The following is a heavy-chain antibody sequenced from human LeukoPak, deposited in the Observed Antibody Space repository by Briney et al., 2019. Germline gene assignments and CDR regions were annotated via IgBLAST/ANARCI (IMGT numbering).Heavy chain of an antibody. D-gene: IGHD6-19*01. CDR3: ARGKRAVAGTLGY. CDR1: GGTFSSYA. CDR2: IIPIFGTA. V-gene: IGHV1-69*05. J-gene: IGHJ4*02. Sequence: SVKVSCKASGGTFSSYAISWVRQAPGQGLEWMGGIIPIFGTANYAQKFQGRVTITTDESTSTAYMELSSLRSEDAAVYYCARGKRAVAGTLGYWGQGTLVTVSS.